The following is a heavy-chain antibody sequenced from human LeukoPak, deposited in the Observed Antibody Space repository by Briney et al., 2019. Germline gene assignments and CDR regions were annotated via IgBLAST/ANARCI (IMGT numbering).Heavy chain of an antibody. CDR1: GYTFTSYA. J-gene: IGHJ3*02. Sequence: ASVKVSCKASGYTFTSYAMHWVRQAPGQRLEWMGWINAGNGNTKYSQKFQGRVTITRDTSASTAYMELSSLRSEDTAVYYCAVGVLSGGHEWAFYIWGQGTMVTVSS. CDR2: INAGNGNT. D-gene: IGHD5-12*01. CDR3: AVGVLSGGHEWAFYI. V-gene: IGHV1-3*01.